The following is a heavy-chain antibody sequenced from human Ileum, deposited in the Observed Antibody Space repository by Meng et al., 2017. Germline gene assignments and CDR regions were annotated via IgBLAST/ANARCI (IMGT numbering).Heavy chain of an antibody. J-gene: IGHJ4*02. CDR3: ARDSEVTATFDY. V-gene: IGHV3-48*03. D-gene: IGHD4-11*01. Sequence: GGSLRLSCAASEPPFSSYEMNWVRQALGKGLEWVSFISRSGSIIYYADSVKGRFTMSRDNAKNSVYLQMHSLRAEDTAIYYCARDSEVTATFDYWGQGSLVTVSS. CDR1: EPPFSSYE. CDR2: ISRSGSII.